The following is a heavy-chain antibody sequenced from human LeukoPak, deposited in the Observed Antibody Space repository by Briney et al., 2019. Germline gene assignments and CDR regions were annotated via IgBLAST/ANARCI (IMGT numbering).Heavy chain of an antibody. J-gene: IGHJ6*03. V-gene: IGHV3-30*02. Sequence: PGRSLRLSCAASGFTFSAYGMHWVRQGPHKGLEWVAFIRFDGSVQHYAHSVRGRFTVSRDNSNNILYVEMTSLRSDDTGVYYCARGHTLSWYYYMDVWGKGTAVTVSS. CDR1: GFTFSAYG. CDR3: ARGHTLSWYYYMDV. D-gene: IGHD2-15*01. CDR2: IRFDGSVQ.